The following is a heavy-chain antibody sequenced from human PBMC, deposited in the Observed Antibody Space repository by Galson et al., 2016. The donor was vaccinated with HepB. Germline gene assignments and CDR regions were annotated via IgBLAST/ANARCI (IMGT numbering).Heavy chain of an antibody. CDR2: ISADNGNT. D-gene: IGHD3-22*01. CDR1: EYSNSSYG. V-gene: IGHV1-3*01. J-gene: IGHJ4*02. CDR3: ARESLGAYDSSGYRFDY. Sequence: SVKVSCKASEYSNSSYGIHWVRQAPGQRLEWMGWISADNGNTEYSQKFQGRVTITRDTSTSTVYMDLSSLRPEDTAVYYCARESLGAYDSSGYRFDYWGQGTLVSVSS.